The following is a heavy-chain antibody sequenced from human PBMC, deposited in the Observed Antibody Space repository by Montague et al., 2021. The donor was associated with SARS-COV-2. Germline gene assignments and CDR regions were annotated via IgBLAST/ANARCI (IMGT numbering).Heavy chain of an antibody. CDR1: GASSRTYY. J-gene: IGHJ3*02. Sequence: SDSLSLTCSVSGASSRTYYRNWIRQDPGKGLEWIGYVYYTGDTNYNSSLSVRATISLYASEAQFSLTIHSMTAADTAIYYCARSVAAAGPGSFDIWGQGTIVTVSS. CDR3: ARSVAAAGPGSFDI. V-gene: IGHV4-59*07. D-gene: IGHD6-13*01. CDR2: VYYTGDT.